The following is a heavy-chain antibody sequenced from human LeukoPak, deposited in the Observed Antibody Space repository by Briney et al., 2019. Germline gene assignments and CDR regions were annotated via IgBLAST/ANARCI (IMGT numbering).Heavy chain of an antibody. D-gene: IGHD3-3*01. Sequence: SETLSLTCTVSGGSISSGGYYWSWIRQHPGKGLEWIGYIYYSGSTYYNPSLKSRVTISVDTSKNQFSLKLSSVTAADTAVYYCARGVGGITIYGVVKLSWFDPWAREPWSPSPQ. CDR2: IYYSGST. V-gene: IGHV4-31*03. J-gene: IGHJ5*02. CDR3: ARGVGGITIYGVVKLSWFDP. CDR1: GGSISSGGYY.